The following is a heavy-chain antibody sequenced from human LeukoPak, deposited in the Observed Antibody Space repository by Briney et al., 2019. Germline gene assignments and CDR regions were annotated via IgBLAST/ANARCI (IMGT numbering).Heavy chain of an antibody. V-gene: IGHV1-2*02. CDR2: INPNSGGT. CDR1: GYTFTGYY. Sequence: ASVKVSCKASGYTFTGYYTHWVRQAPGQGLEWMGWINPNSGGTNYAQKFQGRVTMTRDTSISTAYMELSRLRSDDTAVYYCARPYCSSTSCYKRVDAFDIWGQGTMVTVSS. D-gene: IGHD2-2*02. CDR3: ARPYCSSTSCYKRVDAFDI. J-gene: IGHJ3*02.